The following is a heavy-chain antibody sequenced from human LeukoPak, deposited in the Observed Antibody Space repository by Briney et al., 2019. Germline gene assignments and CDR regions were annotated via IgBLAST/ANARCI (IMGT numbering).Heavy chain of an antibody. CDR1: GFTASSYW. J-gene: IGHJ4*02. V-gene: IGHV3-7*01. Sequence: PGGSLRLSCVASGFTASSYWMSWVRQAPGKGLEWVANIKQDGSEKYYVDSVKGRFTISRDNAKNSLYLQMNSLRAEDTAVYYCAREPLDYWGQGTLVTASS. CDR2: IKQDGSEK. CDR3: AREPLDY.